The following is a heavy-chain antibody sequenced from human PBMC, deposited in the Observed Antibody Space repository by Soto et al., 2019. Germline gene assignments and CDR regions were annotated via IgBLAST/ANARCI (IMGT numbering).Heavy chain of an antibody. CDR3: ARRYGGNFDY. V-gene: IGHV4-31*11. J-gene: IGHJ4*02. D-gene: IGHD2-15*01. CDR2: IYYSGST. CDR1: GGSISSGYS. Sequence: SETLSLTCAVSGGSISSGYSWSWIRQPPGKGLEWIGYIYYSGSTYYNPSLKSRVTISVDTSKNQFSLKLSSVTAADTAVYYCARRYGGNFDYWGQGTLVTVSS.